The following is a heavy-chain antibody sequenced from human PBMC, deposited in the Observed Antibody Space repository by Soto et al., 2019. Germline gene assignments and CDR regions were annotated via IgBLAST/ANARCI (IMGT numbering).Heavy chain of an antibody. J-gene: IGHJ3*02. D-gene: IGHD5-12*01. Sequence: PGESLKISCKGSGYSFTSYWIGWVRQMPGKGLEWMGIIYPGDSDTRYSPSFQGQVTISADKSISTAYLQWSSLTASDTAMYYCARQEKMATLYDDFDIWGQGTMVTVSS. CDR2: IYPGDSDT. V-gene: IGHV5-51*01. CDR1: GYSFTSYW. CDR3: ARQEKMATLYDDFDI.